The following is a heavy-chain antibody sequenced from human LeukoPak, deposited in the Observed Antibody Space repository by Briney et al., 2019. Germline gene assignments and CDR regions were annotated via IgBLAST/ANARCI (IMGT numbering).Heavy chain of an antibody. CDR2: ISAYNNGYT. Sequence: ASVKVSCKASGYTFTSYGISWVRQVPGQGLEWMGWISAYNNGYTNHTQKLQGRLTMTTDTSTSTAYMELRSLRSDDTAVYYCARDGHSSGYYQTDAFHIWGQGTMVTVSS. V-gene: IGHV1-18*01. CDR1: GYTFTSYG. J-gene: IGHJ3*02. D-gene: IGHD3-22*01. CDR3: ARDGHSSGYYQTDAFHI.